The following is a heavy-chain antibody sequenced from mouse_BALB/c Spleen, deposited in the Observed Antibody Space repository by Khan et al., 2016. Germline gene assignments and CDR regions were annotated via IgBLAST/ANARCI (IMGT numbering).Heavy chain of an antibody. CDR3: ARRGPNGAWFAY. Sequence: VQLQQSGPELVKPGASVKISCKASGYSFTGYFMNWVMQSHGKSLEWIGRINPYNGDTFYNQKFKGKATLTVDKSSTTVHMELRSLASEDSAVYYCARRGPNGAWFAYWGQGTLVTVSA. CDR1: GYSFTGYF. CDR2: INPYNGDT. V-gene: IGHV1-20*02. J-gene: IGHJ3*01.